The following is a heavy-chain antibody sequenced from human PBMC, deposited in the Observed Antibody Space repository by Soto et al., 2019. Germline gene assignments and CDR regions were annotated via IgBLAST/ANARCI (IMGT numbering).Heavy chain of an antibody. CDR1: GYTFTSYD. CDR2: MNPNSGNT. Sequence: GASVKVSCKASGYTFTSYDINWVRQATGQGLEWMGWMNPNSGNTGYAQKFQGRATMTRNTSISTAYMELSSLRSEDTAVYYCARKSYVRGAFDIWGQGTMVTVSS. CDR3: ARKSYVRGAFDI. J-gene: IGHJ3*02. V-gene: IGHV1-8*01. D-gene: IGHD3-16*01.